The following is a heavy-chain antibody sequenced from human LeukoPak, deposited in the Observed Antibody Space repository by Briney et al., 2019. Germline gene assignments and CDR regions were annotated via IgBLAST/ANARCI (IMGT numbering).Heavy chain of an antibody. Sequence: SETLSLTCTVSGCSISSYYWSWIRQTPGKGLEWIGYIYASGSTTYKPSLKSRVTISIDTSKNQFSLKLSSVTAADTAVYYCARRATMLAGGYFDCWGQGTLVSVSS. J-gene: IGHJ4*02. CDR1: GCSISSYY. V-gene: IGHV4-4*09. D-gene: IGHD5-12*01. CDR2: IYASGST. CDR3: ARRATMLAGGYFDC.